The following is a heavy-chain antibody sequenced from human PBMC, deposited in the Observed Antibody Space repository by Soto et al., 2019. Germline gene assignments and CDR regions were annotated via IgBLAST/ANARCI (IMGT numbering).Heavy chain of an antibody. V-gene: IGHV1-3*01. D-gene: IGHD3-10*01. CDR1: GYTLTSYA. J-gene: IGHJ6*02. CDR3: ASTHYYSRLGDYYGMDV. CDR2: INAGNGNT. Sequence: ASVKVSCKASGYTLTSYAMHWVRQAPGQRLEWMGWINAGNGNTKYSQKFQGRVTITRDTSASTAYMELSSLRSEDTAVYYCASTHYYSRLGDYYGMDVWGQGTTVTVSS.